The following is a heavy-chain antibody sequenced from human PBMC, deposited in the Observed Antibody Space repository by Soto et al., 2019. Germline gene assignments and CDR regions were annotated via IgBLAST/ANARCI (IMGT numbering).Heavy chain of an antibody. V-gene: IGHV3-43D*03. J-gene: IGHJ6*02. Sequence: GGSLRLSCAASGFTFDDYAMHWVRQAPRKGLEWVSLISWDGGSTYYADSVKGRFTISRDNSKNSLYLQMNSLRAEDTALYYCAKDTRRLPFYYYYGMDVWGQGTTVTVSS. CDR3: AKDTRRLPFYYYYGMDV. D-gene: IGHD3-16*01. CDR2: ISWDGGST. CDR1: GFTFDDYA.